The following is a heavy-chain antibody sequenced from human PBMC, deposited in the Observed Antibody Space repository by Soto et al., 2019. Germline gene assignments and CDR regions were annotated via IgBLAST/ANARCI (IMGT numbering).Heavy chain of an antibody. D-gene: IGHD6-6*01. J-gene: IGHJ4*02. V-gene: IGHV4-39*01. CDR2: IYYSGST. CDR3: ASWSIAVRPSFDY. Sequence: SETLSLTCTVSGGSISSSSYYWGWIRQPPGKGLEWIGSIYYSGSTYYNPSLKSRVTISVDTSKNQFSLKLSSVTAADTAVYYCASWSIAVRPSFDYWGQGTLVTVSS. CDR1: GGSISSSSYY.